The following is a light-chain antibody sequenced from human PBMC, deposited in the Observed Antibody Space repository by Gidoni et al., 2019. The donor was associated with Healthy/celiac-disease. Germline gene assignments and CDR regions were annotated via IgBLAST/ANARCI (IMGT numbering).Light chain of an antibody. CDR1: QGISSY. CDR3: QQLNSYPVT. CDR2: AAS. J-gene: IGKJ2*01. Sequence: IQLTQSPSSLSASVGDRVTITCRASQGISSYLAWYQQKPGIAPELLIYAASTLQSGVPSRFSGSGSGTDFTLTISSLQPEDFATYYCQQLNSYPVTFGQXTKLEIK. V-gene: IGKV1-9*01.